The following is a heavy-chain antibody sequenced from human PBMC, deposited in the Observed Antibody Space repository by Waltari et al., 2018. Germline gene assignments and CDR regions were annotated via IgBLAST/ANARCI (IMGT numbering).Heavy chain of an antibody. CDR3: AKGFEDLLPFDH. CDR2: SSDGGVYT. Sequence: EVQLVESGGTSVQPGGSLRLSCAASGFTSFNYFISWVRQAPGKGLEWISASSDGGVYTYYVDSVKGRFTISRDSSKNTIYLQMNSLRVEDTALYYCAKGFEDLLPFDHWGQGTLVTVST. V-gene: IGHV3-23*04. J-gene: IGHJ4*02. CDR1: GFTSFNYF. D-gene: IGHD2-21*01.